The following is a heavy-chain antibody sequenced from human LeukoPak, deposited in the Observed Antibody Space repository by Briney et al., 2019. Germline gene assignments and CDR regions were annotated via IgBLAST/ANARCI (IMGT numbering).Heavy chain of an antibody. CDR2: ISNSGST. CDR3: ARSPSGYRFDS. CDR1: GGYVNRGTFF. J-gene: IGHJ4*02. V-gene: IGHV4-61*01. D-gene: IGHD3-22*01. Sequence: PSETLSLTCAVSGGYVNRGTFFWTWIRMPPGKGLEWIGYISNSGSTNYHPSLKSRVTISSDTSKTQFTLKLTSVTAADTAVYYCARSPSGYRFDSWGQGTLVTVSS.